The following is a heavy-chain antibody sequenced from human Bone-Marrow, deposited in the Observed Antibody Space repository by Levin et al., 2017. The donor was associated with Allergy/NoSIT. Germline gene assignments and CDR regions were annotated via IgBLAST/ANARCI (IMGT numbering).Heavy chain of an antibody. Sequence: SGPTLVKPTQPLTLTCTFSGFSLSPSGVGVGWIRQPPGKALEWLALIYWDDDKRYSPSLKSRLTITKDTSKNQVVLTMTNMDPVDTATYYCAHSVGFLEWLSRGYYFDYWGQGTLVTVSS. CDR2: IYWDDDK. CDR1: GFSLSPSGVG. D-gene: IGHD3-3*01. CDR3: AHSVGFLEWLSRGYYFDY. V-gene: IGHV2-5*02. J-gene: IGHJ4*02.